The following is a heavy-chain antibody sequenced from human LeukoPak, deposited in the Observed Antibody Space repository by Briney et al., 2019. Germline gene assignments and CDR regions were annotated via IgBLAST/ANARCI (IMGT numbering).Heavy chain of an antibody. CDR3: ARERYQDIVVVPAAATYPYYYYYYGMDV. Sequence: SETLSLTCTVSGGSISSYYCSWIRQPAGKGLEWIGRIYTSGSTNYNPSLKSRVTMSVDTSKNQFSLKLSPVTAADTAVYYCARERYQDIVVVPAAATYPYYYYYYGMDVWGQGTTVTVPS. CDR2: IYTSGST. D-gene: IGHD2-2*01. J-gene: IGHJ6*02. CDR1: GGSISSYY. V-gene: IGHV4-4*07.